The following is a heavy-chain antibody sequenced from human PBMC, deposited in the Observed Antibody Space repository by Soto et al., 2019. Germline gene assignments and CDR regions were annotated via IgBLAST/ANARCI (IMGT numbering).Heavy chain of an antibody. Sequence: EVHLLDSGGGLVQPGGSLRLSCAASGFTFSNYVMSWVRQAPGKGLEWVSSISGSGDNTYYADSVKGRFTISRDNSKNTRFLQMNSLRAEDSAVYYCAKLPVVRALGFDYGGQGTRVTVSS. J-gene: IGHJ4*02. CDR2: ISGSGDNT. CDR1: GFTFSNYV. V-gene: IGHV3-23*01. CDR3: AKLPVVRALGFDY. D-gene: IGHD3-10*01.